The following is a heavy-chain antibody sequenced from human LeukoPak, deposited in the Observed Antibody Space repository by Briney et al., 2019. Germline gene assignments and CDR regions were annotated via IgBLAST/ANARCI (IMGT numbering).Heavy chain of an antibody. Sequence: EESLKISCQGSGYTFTSFWIAWVRQVPGKGLEYMGIIFPPDSTTTYSPSFQGQVTMSVDKSISTAYLQWSSLNASDTAMYYCARRGGAADFDYWARAPWSPSPQ. J-gene: IGHJ4*02. CDR3: ARRGGAADFDY. D-gene: IGHD3-16*01. CDR2: IFPPDSTT. CDR1: GYTFTSFW. V-gene: IGHV5-51*01.